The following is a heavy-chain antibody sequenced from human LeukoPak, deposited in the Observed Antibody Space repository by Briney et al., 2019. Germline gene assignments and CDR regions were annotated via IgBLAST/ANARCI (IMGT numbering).Heavy chain of an antibody. Sequence: GGSLRLSCAASGFIFKKYWMNWVRQVPGKGLECLANIKEDGSETYYADSVKGRFTISRDNARNSLYLQMNSLRAEDTAVYYCARGLGGADYWGQGTLVTVSS. V-gene: IGHV3-7*01. CDR3: ARGLGGADY. J-gene: IGHJ4*02. D-gene: IGHD2-21*01. CDR2: IKEDGSET. CDR1: GFIFKKYW.